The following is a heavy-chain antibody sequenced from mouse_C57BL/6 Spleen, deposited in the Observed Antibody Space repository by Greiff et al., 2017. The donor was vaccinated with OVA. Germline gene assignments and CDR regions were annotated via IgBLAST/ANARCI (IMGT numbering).Heavy chain of an antibody. V-gene: IGHV5-12*01. J-gene: IGHJ4*01. CDR1: GFTFSDYY. CDR3: ARQDGEYDGAMDY. Sequence: EVKLMESGGGLVQPGGSLKLSCAASGFTFSDYYMYWVRQTPEKRLEWVAYISNGGGSTYYPDTVKGRFTISRDNAKNTLYLQMSRLKSEDTAMYYCARQDGEYDGAMDYWGQGTSVTVSA. D-gene: IGHD2-4*01. CDR2: ISNGGGST.